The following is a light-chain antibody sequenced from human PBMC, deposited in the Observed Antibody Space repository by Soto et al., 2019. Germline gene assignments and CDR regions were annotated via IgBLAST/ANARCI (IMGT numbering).Light chain of an antibody. CDR2: DAS. CDR3: QQRSNWPPVT. Sequence: EIVLTQSPATLSLSPGERATLSCRASQSVSSNLAWYQQKPSQAPRLLIYDASNRATGIPARFSGSGSGTDFTLTISSLEPEDFAVYYCQQRSNWPPVTFGGGTKVDIK. V-gene: IGKV3-11*01. J-gene: IGKJ4*01. CDR1: QSVSSN.